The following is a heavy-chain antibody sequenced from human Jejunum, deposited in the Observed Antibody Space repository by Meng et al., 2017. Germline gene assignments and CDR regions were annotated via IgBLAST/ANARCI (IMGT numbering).Heavy chain of an antibody. J-gene: IGHJ1*01. V-gene: IGHV4-4*02. CDR2: IYHSGTT. CDR3: ARDFEALNGV. CDR1: GDSISSSYW. Sequence: QVQLQESGPGLVKPWGTLSLTCAVSGDSISSSYWWSGVRQSPGKGLEWIGEIYHSGTTNYNPSLKSRVTLSVDKSKNQFSLNLSSVTAADTAVYFCARDFEALNGVWGQGTLVTVSS. D-gene: IGHD2-8*01.